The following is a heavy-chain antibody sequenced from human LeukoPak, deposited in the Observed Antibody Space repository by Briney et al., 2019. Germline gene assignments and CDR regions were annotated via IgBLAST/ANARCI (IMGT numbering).Heavy chain of an antibody. Sequence: ETLSLTCAVYGGSFSGYYWSWIRQPPGKGLEWIGEINHSGSTNYNPSLKSRVTISVDTSKNQFSLKLSSVAAADTAVYYCARGTDGMVVVVTATIYYFDYWGQGTLVTVSS. V-gene: IGHV4-34*01. CDR2: INHSGST. CDR3: ARGTDGMVVVVTATIYYFDY. CDR1: GGSFSGYY. J-gene: IGHJ4*02. D-gene: IGHD2-21*02.